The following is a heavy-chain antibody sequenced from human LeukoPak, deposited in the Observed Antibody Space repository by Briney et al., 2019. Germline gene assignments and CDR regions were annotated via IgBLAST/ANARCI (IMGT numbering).Heavy chain of an antibody. CDR2: MNPNSGNT. CDR1: GYTFTSYD. Sequence: ASVKVSCKASGYTFTSYDINWVRQATGQGLEWMGWMNPNSGNTGYAQKFQGRVTMTRNTSISTAYMELSSLRSEDTAVYYCARTSSSWYLGGFYMDVWGKGTTVTVSS. CDR3: ARTSSSWYLGGFYMDV. J-gene: IGHJ6*03. V-gene: IGHV1-8*01. D-gene: IGHD6-13*01.